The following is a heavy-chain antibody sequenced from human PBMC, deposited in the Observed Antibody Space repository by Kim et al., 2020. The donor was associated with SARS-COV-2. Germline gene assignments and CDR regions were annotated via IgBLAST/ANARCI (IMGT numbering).Heavy chain of an antibody. V-gene: IGHV3-30*04. Sequence: GGSLRLSCAASGFTFSSYAMHWVRQAPGKGLEWVAVISYDGSNKYYADSVKGRFTISRDNSKNTLYLQMNSLRAEDTAVYYCARDVGTVTIVIMVYWGQGTLVTVSS. CDR3: ARDVGTVTIVIMVY. CDR1: GFTFSSYA. CDR2: ISYDGSNK. J-gene: IGHJ4*02. D-gene: IGHD4-17*01.